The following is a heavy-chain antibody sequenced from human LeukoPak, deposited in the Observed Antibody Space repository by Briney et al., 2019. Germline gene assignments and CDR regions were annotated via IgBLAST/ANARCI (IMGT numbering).Heavy chain of an antibody. CDR2: IKQDGSEK. V-gene: IGHV3-7*01. CDR1: GFTFSSYW. D-gene: IGHD3-10*01. CDR3: ARVWRPLLWFGEYYY. Sequence: PGGSLRLSSAPSGFTFSSYWMSWVRQAQGKGLEWVANIKQDGSEKYYVDSVKGRFTISRDNAKNSLYLQMNSLRAEDTAVYYCARVWRPLLWFGEYYYWGQGTLVTVSS. J-gene: IGHJ4*02.